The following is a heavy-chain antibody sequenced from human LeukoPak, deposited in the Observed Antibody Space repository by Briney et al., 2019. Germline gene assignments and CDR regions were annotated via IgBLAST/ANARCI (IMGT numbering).Heavy chain of an antibody. V-gene: IGHV3-23*01. J-gene: IGHJ4*02. CDR1: GFTFSNYA. CDR2: ISGRGDRT. CDR3: AKERPDYGAPLDS. D-gene: IGHD4-17*01. Sequence: PGGSLRLSCAASGFTFSNYAMAWVRQAPGRGLEWLSAISGRGDRTYYADSVKGRFTVSRDNSKNTLYLQVNSLRAEDSAIYYCAKERPDYGAPLDSRGQGTLVTVSS.